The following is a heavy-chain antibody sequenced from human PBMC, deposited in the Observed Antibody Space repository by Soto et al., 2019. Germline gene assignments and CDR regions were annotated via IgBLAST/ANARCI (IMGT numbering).Heavy chain of an antibody. CDR1: GGPSVGSS. J-gene: IGHJ4*02. Sequence: LQQWGAGLLKPSETLSLTCAVYGGPSVGSSWSWFRQPPGKGRGWIGEINPSGSTNYTPSLKSRVTMSGDTPKNQFSLKLTSVTAADTAVYYCARGRDGGAANWGQGTLVTVSS. CDR3: ARGRDGGAAN. V-gene: IGHV4-34*01. CDR2: INPSGST. D-gene: IGHD4-17*01.